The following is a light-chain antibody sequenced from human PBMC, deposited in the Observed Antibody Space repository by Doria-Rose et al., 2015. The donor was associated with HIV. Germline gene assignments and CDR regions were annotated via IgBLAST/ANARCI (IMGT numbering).Light chain of an antibody. CDR1: QSFSSTY. CDR2: DGC. Sequence: TQSPGTLSLSPCDTATLSCRASQSFSSTYLAWYQQKPGQAPSLLIYDGCTKCTGIPDRFSASRSEKDFTLTINRLESEDFALYYCLQYGTSWTFGQGTKVEI. CDR3: LQYGTSWT. J-gene: IGKJ1*01. V-gene: IGKV3-20*01.